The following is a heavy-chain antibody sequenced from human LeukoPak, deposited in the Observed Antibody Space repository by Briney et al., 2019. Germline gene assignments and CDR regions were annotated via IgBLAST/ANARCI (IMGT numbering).Heavy chain of an antibody. CDR1: GGTFSSYA. D-gene: IGHD3-3*01. CDR2: IIPIFGTA. J-gene: IGHJ5*02. Sequence: ASVKVSCKASGGTFSSYAISWVRQAPGQGLEWMGGIIPIFGTANYAQKFQGRVTITADESTSTAYMELSSLRSEDTAVYYCARNYYDFWSGHTTNWFDPWDQGTLVTVSS. CDR3: ARNYYDFWSGHTTNWFDP. V-gene: IGHV1-69*13.